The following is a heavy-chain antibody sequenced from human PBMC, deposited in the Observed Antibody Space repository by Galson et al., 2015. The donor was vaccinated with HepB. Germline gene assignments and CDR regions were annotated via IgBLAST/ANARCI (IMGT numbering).Heavy chain of an antibody. J-gene: IGHJ4*02. CDR2: ISYDGSNK. CDR1: GFTFSSYG. D-gene: IGHD1-26*01. Sequence: SLRLSCAASGFTFSSYGMHWVRQAPGKGLEWVAVISYDGSNKYYADSVKGRFTISRDNSKNTLYLQMNSLRAEDTAVYYCAKAGVQWAPPPMYFDYWGQGALVTVSS. V-gene: IGHV3-30*18. CDR3: AKAGVQWAPPPMYFDY.